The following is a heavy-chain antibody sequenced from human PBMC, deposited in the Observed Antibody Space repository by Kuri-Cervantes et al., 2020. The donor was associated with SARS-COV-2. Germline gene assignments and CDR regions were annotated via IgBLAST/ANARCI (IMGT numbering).Heavy chain of an antibody. CDR2: IYTSGST. D-gene: IGHD3-3*01. V-gene: IGHV4-4*07. CDR3: TRDDCWSGYWGY. Sequence: SETLSLTCTVSGGSISSYYWSWVRQPAGKGLEWIGRIYTSGSTNYNPSLKSRVTMSVDTSKNQFSLKLSSVTAEDTAVYYCTRDDCWSGYWGYWGQGTLVTVSS. J-gene: IGHJ4*02. CDR1: GGSISSYY.